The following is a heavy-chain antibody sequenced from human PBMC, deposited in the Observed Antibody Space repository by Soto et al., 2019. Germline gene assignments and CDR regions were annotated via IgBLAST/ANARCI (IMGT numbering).Heavy chain of an antibody. CDR2: INHSGVT. J-gene: IGHJ6*02. V-gene: IGHV4-34*01. Sequence: SETLSLTCAVYGGSFSGYYWSWIRQPPGKGLEWIGEINHSGVTNYKPSLKRRVTISVDTSKNQFSLQLKSVTAADTALYYCARFSGSYYYAMDVWGQGSTVTVS. CDR1: GGSFSGYY. D-gene: IGHD6-19*01. CDR3: ARFSGSYYYAMDV.